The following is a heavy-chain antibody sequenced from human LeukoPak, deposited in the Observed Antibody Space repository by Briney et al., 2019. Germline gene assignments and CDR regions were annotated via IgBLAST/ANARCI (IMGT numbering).Heavy chain of an antibody. CDR1: GGSFSGYY. Sequence: SENLSLTCAVYGGSFSGYYWSWVRQPPGKGLEWVGEINHSGSTNYNPSLKSRVTIAVETSKTQFSLNLSSVPAAATAVYYCASGLGGWYKVRFDPSGQGTLVTVSS. J-gene: IGHJ5*02. CDR3: ASGLGGWYKVRFDP. V-gene: IGHV4-34*01. D-gene: IGHD6-19*01. CDR2: INHSGST.